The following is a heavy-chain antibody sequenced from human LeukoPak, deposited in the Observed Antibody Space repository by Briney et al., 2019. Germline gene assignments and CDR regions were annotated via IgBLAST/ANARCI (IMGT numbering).Heavy chain of an antibody. J-gene: IGHJ5*02. CDR2: IYYSGST. Sequence: PSETLSLTCTVSGGSISSYYWSWIRQPPGKGLEWIGYIYYSGSTNYNPSLKSRVTISVDTSKNQFSLKLSSVTAADTAVYYCARAEYNWNDEASYWFDPWGQGTLVTVSS. CDR3: ARAEYNWNDEASYWFDP. CDR1: GGSISSYY. D-gene: IGHD1-20*01. V-gene: IGHV4-59*01.